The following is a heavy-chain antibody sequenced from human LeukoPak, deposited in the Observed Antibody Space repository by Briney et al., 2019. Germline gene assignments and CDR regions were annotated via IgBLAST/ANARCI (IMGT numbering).Heavy chain of an antibody. V-gene: IGHV3-74*01. Sequence: PGGSLRLSCAASGFTFSSYWMHWVRQAPGKGLVWVSRINSDGSSTSYADSVKGRFTISRDNAKNTLYLQMNSLRAEDTAVYYCATTRRDYDFWRGYRPIDYWGQGTLVTVSS. J-gene: IGHJ4*02. CDR2: INSDGSST. D-gene: IGHD3-3*01. CDR3: ATTRRDYDFWRGYRPIDY. CDR1: GFTFSSYW.